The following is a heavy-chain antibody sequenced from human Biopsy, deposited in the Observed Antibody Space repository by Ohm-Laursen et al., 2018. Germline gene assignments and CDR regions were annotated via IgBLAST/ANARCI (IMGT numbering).Heavy chain of an antibody. V-gene: IGHV3-53*01. CDR2: IYSGDRP. J-gene: IGHJ4*02. Sequence: SLRLSCAASGFTVSSNYVSWVRQAPGMGLEWVSVIYSGDRPYYRESVRGRFTIPRDNSKNTLYLQMNSLRADDTAVYYCARNKPGSSSGSDFDYWGQGILVTVSS. CDR3: ARNKPGSSSGSDFDY. CDR1: GFTVSSNY. D-gene: IGHD6-6*01.